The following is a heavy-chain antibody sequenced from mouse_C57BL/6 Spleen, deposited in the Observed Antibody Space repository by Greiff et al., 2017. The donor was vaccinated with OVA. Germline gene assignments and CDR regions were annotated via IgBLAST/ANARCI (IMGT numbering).Heavy chain of an antibody. J-gene: IGHJ1*03. CDR3: ARSPYGNYGYCDV. Sequence: QVKLQQPGAELVKPGSSVKLSCKASGYTFTSYWMNWVKQRPIQGLEWIGNIDPSDSETHYNQKFKDKATLTVDKSSSTAYMQLSSLTAEDSAVYYCARSPYGNYGYCDVWGTGTTVTVSS. CDR1: GYTFTSYW. CDR2: IDPSDSET. V-gene: IGHV1-52*01. D-gene: IGHD2-10*02.